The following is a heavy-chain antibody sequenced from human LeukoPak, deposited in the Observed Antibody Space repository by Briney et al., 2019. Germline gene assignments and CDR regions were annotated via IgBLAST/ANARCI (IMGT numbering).Heavy chain of an antibody. CDR3: ARERWEYSSSWYYAFDI. CDR2: IYYSGST. D-gene: IGHD6-13*01. J-gene: IGHJ3*02. Sequence: PSETLSLTCTVSGGSISSYYWSWIRQSPGKGLEWIGYIYYSGSTNYNPSLKSRVTISVDTSKNQFSLKLSSVTAADTAVYYCARERWEYSSSWYYAFDIWGQGTMVTVSS. CDR1: GGSISSYY. V-gene: IGHV4-59*01.